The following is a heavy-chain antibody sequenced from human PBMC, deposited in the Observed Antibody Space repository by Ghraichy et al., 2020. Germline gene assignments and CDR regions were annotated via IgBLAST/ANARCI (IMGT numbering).Heavy chain of an antibody. CDR3: TRQKGYCSSTSCHYYYYMDV. J-gene: IGHJ6*03. CDR1: GFTFSGSA. Sequence: GGSLRLSCAASGFTFSGSAMHWVRQASGKGLEWVGRIRSKANSYATAYAASVKGRFTISRDDSKNTAYLQMNSLKTEDTAVYYCTRQKGYCSSTSCHYYYYMDVWGKGTTVTVSS. V-gene: IGHV3-73*01. CDR2: IRSKANSYAT. D-gene: IGHD2-2*01.